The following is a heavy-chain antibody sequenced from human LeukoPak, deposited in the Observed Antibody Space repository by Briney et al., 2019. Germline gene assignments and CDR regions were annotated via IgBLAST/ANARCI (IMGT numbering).Heavy chain of an antibody. CDR3: AREGGGDYTREGAFDI. CDR2: IKQDGSEK. V-gene: IGHV3-7*01. Sequence: GGSLRLSCAASGFTFSDYWMSWVRQAPGKGLEWVANIKQDGSEKYYVDSVKGRFTISRDNAKNSLYLQMNSLRAEDTAVYYCAREGGGDYTREGAFDIWGQGTMVTVSS. D-gene: IGHD2-21*01. CDR1: GFTFSDYW. J-gene: IGHJ3*02.